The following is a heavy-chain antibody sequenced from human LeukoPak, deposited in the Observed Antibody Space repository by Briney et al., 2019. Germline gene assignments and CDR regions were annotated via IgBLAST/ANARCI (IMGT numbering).Heavy chain of an antibody. V-gene: IGHV1-69*04. Sequence: ASVKVSCKASGGTFSRYAISWVRQAPGQGLEWMGRIIPIFGIANYAQKFQGRVTITADKSTSTAYMELSSLRSEDTAVYYCAREDCSSTSCYTGWFDPWGQGTLVTVSS. CDR1: GGTFSRYA. D-gene: IGHD2-2*02. CDR2: IIPIFGIA. CDR3: AREDCSSTSCYTGWFDP. J-gene: IGHJ5*02.